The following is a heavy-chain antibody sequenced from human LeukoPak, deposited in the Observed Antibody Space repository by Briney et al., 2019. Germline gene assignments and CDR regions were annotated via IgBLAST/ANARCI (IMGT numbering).Heavy chain of an antibody. CDR2: MSTSGGST. CDR3: ARAVDFWSGYPQPNWFDP. V-gene: IGHV3-23*01. J-gene: IGHJ5*02. D-gene: IGHD3-3*01. CDR1: GFTFSSYA. Sequence: TGGSLRLSCAASGFTFSSYAMSWVRQAPGKGLEWVSAMSTSGGSTYYADSVKGRFTISRDNSKNTLFLQMNGLRAEDTAVYYCARAVDFWSGYPQPNWFDPWGQGTLVTVSS.